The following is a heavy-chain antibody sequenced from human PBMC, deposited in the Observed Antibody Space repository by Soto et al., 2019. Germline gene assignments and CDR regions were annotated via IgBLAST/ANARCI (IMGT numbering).Heavy chain of an antibody. CDR3: ARFYCLSTTCHYGLDV. J-gene: IGHJ6*02. D-gene: IGHD2-2*01. V-gene: IGHV5-51*01. CDR2: IYPDDSDT. Sequence: GESLKISCKGSGYSFTKYWIGWVRQMPGKGLEWMGIIYPDDSDTRYSPSFQGQVTISANKSISTAYLQWSSLKASDTAIYYFARFYCLSTTCHYGLDVWGQGTTVTVSS. CDR1: GYSFTKYW.